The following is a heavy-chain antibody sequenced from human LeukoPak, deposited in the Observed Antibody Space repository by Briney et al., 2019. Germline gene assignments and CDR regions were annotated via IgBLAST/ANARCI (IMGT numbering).Heavy chain of an antibody. CDR2: IYYTGST. V-gene: IGHV4-39*01. D-gene: IGHD6-19*01. CDR3: ARRIQGGSGWTFDY. CDR1: GGSVISSSYY. J-gene: IGHJ4*02. Sequence: SETLSLTCTVSGGSVISSSYYWGWVRQPPGKGLEWIGSIYYTGSTYYNPSLKSRVAISVDTSKNQFSLRLSSVTAADTAVYYCARRIQGGSGWTFDYWGQGTLVTVSS.